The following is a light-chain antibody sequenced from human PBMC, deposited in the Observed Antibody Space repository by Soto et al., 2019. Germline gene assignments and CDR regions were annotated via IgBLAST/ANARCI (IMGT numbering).Light chain of an antibody. CDR3: SSFAGSNSFV. CDR1: NTDVGSYNY. J-gene: IGLJ1*01. Sequence: QSVLTQPSSASGSPGQSVTISCAGSNTDVGSYNYVSWYQQHPGKAPKLIIYDVNKRPSGVPDRFSGSKFDKTASLTVSGLQAEDEADYYCSSFAGSNSFVFGTGTKVTVL. CDR2: DVN. V-gene: IGLV2-8*01.